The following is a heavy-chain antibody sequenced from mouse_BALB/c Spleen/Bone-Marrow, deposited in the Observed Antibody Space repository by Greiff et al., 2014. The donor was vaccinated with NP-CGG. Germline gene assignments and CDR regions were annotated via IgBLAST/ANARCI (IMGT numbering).Heavy chain of an antibody. Sequence: QVQLQQSGAELVKPGTSVKLSCKASGYTFTSHYIYWVKQRPGQGLKWIGEINPNNGGTNFNEKFKSKATLTVDISSSTAYMQLSSLTSEDSAVYYCTRLSLLRGYFDYWGQGTTLTVSS. V-gene: IGHV1S81*02. J-gene: IGHJ2*01. CDR2: INPNNGGT. CDR1: GYTFTSHY. CDR3: TRLSLLRGYFDY. D-gene: IGHD1-2*01.